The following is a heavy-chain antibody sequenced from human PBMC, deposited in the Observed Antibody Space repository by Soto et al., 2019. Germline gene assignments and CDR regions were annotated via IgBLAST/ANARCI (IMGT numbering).Heavy chain of an antibody. J-gene: IGHJ6*03. CDR1: GFTFSSYD. Sequence: EVQLVESGGGLVQPGGSLRLSCAASGFTFSSYDMHWVRQATGKGLEWVSAIGTAGDTYYPGSVKGRFTISRENAKNSLYLQMNSLRAGDTAVYYWARAALRSNYYYYYMDVWGKGTMVTVSS. CDR2: IGTAGDT. CDR3: ARAALRSNYYYYYMDV. V-gene: IGHV3-13*01. D-gene: IGHD3-3*01.